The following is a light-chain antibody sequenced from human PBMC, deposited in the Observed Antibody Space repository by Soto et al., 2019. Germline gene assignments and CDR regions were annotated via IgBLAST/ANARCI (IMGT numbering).Light chain of an antibody. CDR3: QQYNNWLTLT. Sequence: DIVMTQSPSTLSVSPGERAALSCRASQSVSSNLAWYQQKPGQAPRLIIYGASTRATGIAARFSGSGSGTEFTLTISSLQSEYLAVYYCQQYNNWLTLTFGGGTKLDIK. CDR2: GAS. CDR1: QSVSSN. J-gene: IGKJ4*01. V-gene: IGKV3-15*01.